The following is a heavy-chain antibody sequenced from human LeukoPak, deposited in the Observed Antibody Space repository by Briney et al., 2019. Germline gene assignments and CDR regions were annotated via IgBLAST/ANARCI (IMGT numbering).Heavy chain of an antibody. CDR2: ISGSGGST. J-gene: IGHJ4*02. V-gene: IGHV3-23*01. CDR1: GFTFSSYA. CDR3: VRETGWLFDF. D-gene: IGHD5-12*01. Sequence: GGSLRLSCAASGFTFSSYAMSWVRQAPGKGLEWVSAISGSGGSTYYADSVKGRFTISRDDAKNTLFLKVNSLRAEDTAVYYCVRETGWLFDFWGQGTLVIVSS.